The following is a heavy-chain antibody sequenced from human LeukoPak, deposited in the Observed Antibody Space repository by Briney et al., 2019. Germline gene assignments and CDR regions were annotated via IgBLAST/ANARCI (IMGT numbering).Heavy chain of an antibody. Sequence: SETLSPTCAVYGGSFNNYYWSWIRHPPGKGLEWIGEVNHSGSTNYNPSLRSRVTISIDTSKNQFSLQLTSVTAADTAVYYCASLMLIAVGSDYWGQGNLVTVSS. CDR2: VNHSGST. D-gene: IGHD3-16*01. CDR3: ASLMLIAVGSDY. V-gene: IGHV4-34*01. J-gene: IGHJ4*02. CDR1: GGSFNNYY.